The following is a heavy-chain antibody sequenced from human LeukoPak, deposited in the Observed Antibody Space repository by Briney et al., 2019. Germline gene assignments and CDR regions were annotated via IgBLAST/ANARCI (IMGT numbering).Heavy chain of an antibody. D-gene: IGHD2-15*01. V-gene: IGHV5-51*01. CDR2: IYPADSDI. CDR1: GYSINNYW. Sequence: GESLKISCKGSGYSINNYWIGWVRQMPGKGLEWMGIIYPADSDIRYSPSFQGQVTISADKSISTAYLQWSSLKASDTAMYYCARQEYCSGGSCYTWLDPWGQGTLVTVSS. CDR3: ARQEYCSGGSCYTWLDP. J-gene: IGHJ5*02.